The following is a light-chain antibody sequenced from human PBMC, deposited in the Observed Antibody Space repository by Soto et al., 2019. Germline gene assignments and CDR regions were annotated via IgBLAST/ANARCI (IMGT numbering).Light chain of an antibody. J-gene: IGKJ4*01. Sequence: EIVLTQSPGTLSLSPGERATLSCRASQGVSSSYLAWYQQKPGQPPRLLIYGASSRATGIPDSFSGSGSGTHFTLTITRLEPEDFAVYYCRHYRTAFGGGTKVESK. CDR3: RHYRTA. V-gene: IGKV3-20*01. CDR2: GAS. CDR1: QGVSSSY.